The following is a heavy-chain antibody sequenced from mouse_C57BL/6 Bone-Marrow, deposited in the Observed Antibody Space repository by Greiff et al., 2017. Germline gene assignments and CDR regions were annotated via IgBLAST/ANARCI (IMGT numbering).Heavy chain of an antibody. CDR1: RFTFSDYG. V-gene: IGHV5-17*01. CDR2: ISSGSSTI. Sequence: EVKVVESGGGLVKPGGSLKLSCAASRFTFSDYGMHWVRQAPEKGLEWVAYISSGSSTIYYADTVKGRFTISRDNAKNTLFLQMTSLRSEDTAMYYCARGNFDYWGQGTTLTVSS. J-gene: IGHJ2*01. CDR3: ARGNFDY.